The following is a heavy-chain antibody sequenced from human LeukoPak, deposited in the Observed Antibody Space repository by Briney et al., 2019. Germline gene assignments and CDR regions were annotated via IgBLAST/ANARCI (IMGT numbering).Heavy chain of an antibody. Sequence: GGSLRLSCAASGFTFSSYAMSWVRQAPGKGLEWVSAISGSGGSTYYADSVKGRFTISRDNSKNTLYLQMNSLRAEDTAVYYCAKSLGIAARPTPDDAFDIWGQGTMVTVSS. CDR1: GFTFSSYA. CDR3: AKSLGIAARPTPDDAFDI. CDR2: ISGSGGST. V-gene: IGHV3-23*01. J-gene: IGHJ3*02. D-gene: IGHD6-6*01.